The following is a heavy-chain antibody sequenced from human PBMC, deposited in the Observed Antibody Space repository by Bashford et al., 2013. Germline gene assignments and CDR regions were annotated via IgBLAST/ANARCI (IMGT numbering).Heavy chain of an antibody. CDR1: GFSLSTNGVG. D-gene: IGHD6-13*01. J-gene: IGHJ4*01. Sequence: SGPTLVKPTQTLTLTCTFSGFSLSTNGVGVGWIRQPPGKALEWLALIYWDDDKRYSPSLKSRVTITKDTSKNQVVLTMTNMDPVDTATYYCAHRREGYRSSWYFGVFDYWARNPGHRLL. V-gene: IGHV2-5*02. CDR3: AHRREGYRSSWYFGVFDY. CDR2: IYWDDDK.